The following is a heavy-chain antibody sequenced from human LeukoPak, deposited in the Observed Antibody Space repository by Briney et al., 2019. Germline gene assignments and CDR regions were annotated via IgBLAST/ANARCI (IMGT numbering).Heavy chain of an antibody. V-gene: IGHV1-18*01. J-gene: IGHJ6*03. CDR3: ARDLEYYYDSSGYEYYYYYYMDV. D-gene: IGHD3-22*01. Sequence: ASVKVSCKASGYTFTSYGISWVRQAPGQGLEWMGWISAYNGNTNYAQKLQGRVTMTTDTSTSTAYMELRSLRSDDTAVYYCARDLEYYYDSSGYEYYYYYYMDVWGKGTTVTVSS. CDR2: ISAYNGNT. CDR1: GYTFTSYG.